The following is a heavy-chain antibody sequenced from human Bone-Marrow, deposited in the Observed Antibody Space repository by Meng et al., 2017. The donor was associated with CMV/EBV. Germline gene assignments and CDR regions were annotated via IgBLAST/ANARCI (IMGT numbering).Heavy chain of an antibody. Sequence: GGSLTLSCAASGFTFSTYGMHCVRQTPGKGLEWLTVIWYDGSNTYYADSVKGRFIISRDNSRNTLYLQMNSLRVEDTAVYYCAKDHCGGDCYNSGWFDPWGQGTLVTVSS. CDR2: IWYDGSNT. CDR3: AKDHCGGDCYNSGWFDP. V-gene: IGHV3-33*06. J-gene: IGHJ5*02. D-gene: IGHD2-21*01. CDR1: GFTFSTYG.